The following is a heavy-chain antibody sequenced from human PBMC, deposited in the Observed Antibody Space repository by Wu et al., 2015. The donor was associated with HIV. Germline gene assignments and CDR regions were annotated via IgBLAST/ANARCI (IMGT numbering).Heavy chain of an antibody. V-gene: IGHV1-2*02. J-gene: IGHJ4*02. Sequence: QVQLVQSGTEVKKPGASMKVSCKASGYTFIGDYMHWVRQAPGQGLEWMGWINPKNGGTNYAQKFQGRATMTRDTSINTTYMTLSRLRSDDTAVYYCARSHKWLRLXYDGNFDYWARERWSPSPQ. D-gene: IGHD5-12*01. CDR3: ARSHKWLRLXYDGNFDY. CDR2: INPKNGGT. CDR1: GYTFIGDY.